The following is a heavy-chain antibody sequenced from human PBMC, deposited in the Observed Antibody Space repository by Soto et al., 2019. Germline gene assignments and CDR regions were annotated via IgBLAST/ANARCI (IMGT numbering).Heavy chain of an antibody. V-gene: IGHV4-34*01. J-gene: IGHJ5*02. CDR1: GGSFSCYY. Sequence: PSETLSLTCAVYGGSFSCYYWSGIRQPPGKGLEWIGEINHSGSTNYNPSLKSRVTISVDTSKNQFSLKLSSVTAADTAVYYCARSSRIRLVWFDPWGQGTLVTVSS. CDR3: ARSSRIRLVWFDP. D-gene: IGHD3-10*01. CDR2: INHSGST.